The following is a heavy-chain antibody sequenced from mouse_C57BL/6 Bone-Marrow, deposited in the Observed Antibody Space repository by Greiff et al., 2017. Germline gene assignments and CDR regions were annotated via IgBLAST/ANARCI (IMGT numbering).Heavy chain of an antibody. CDR2: IYPGNSDT. D-gene: IGHD2-2*01. CDR3: TRCGYDPYWYFDV. CDR1: GYTFTSYW. V-gene: IGHV1-5*01. Sequence: VQLQQSGTVLARPGASVKMSCKTSGYTFTSYWMHWVKQRPGQGLEWIGAIYPGNSDTSYNQKFKGQAKLTAVTSASTAYMELSSLTNEDSAVYYCTRCGYDPYWYFDVWGTGTTVTVSS. J-gene: IGHJ1*03.